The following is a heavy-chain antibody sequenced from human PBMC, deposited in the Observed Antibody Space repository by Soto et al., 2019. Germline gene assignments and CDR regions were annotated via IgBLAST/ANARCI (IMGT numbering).Heavy chain of an antibody. CDR2: INPNGGDT. Sequence: ASVKVSCKASGYNFIGYYIHWVRQAPGQGLEWMGWINPNGGDTTYAQNFQGRVTMTTDTSTSTAYMELRSLRSDDTAVYYCARGRGSGWYIDYWGQGTLVTVSS. CDR1: GYNFIGYY. CDR3: ARGRGSGWYIDY. D-gene: IGHD6-19*01. J-gene: IGHJ4*02. V-gene: IGHV1-2*02.